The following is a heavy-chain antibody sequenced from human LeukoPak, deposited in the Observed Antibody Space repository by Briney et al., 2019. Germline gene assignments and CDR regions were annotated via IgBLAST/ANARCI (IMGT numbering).Heavy chain of an antibody. CDR2: INAGNGDT. CDR3: ARDDCGDTCYPGGY. V-gene: IGHV1-3*01. J-gene: IGHJ4*02. CDR1: GYTLTNYV. D-gene: IGHD2-21*01. Sequence: GASVKVSCKASGYTLTNYVIPWVRQAPRHRPEWMGWINAGNGDTKYSHHFQGRVTITRDTSASTAYMEMSSLTSEDTALYYCARDDCGDTCYPGGYWGQGTLVTVSS.